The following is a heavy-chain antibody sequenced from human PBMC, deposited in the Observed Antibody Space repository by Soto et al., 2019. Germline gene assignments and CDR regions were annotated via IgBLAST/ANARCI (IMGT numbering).Heavy chain of an antibody. CDR2: IYPGDSDT. CDR3: AASIFYYGMDV. CDR1: GYTFPNYW. Sequence: ESLKVSCEGCGYTFPNYWIVWVRQMPGKGPEWMGIIYPGDSDTKYNPSFQGQVTISADKSITTTYLQWSSLKASDTAIYYCAASIFYYGMDVWGQGTTVTVSS. J-gene: IGHJ6*02. V-gene: IGHV5-51*01.